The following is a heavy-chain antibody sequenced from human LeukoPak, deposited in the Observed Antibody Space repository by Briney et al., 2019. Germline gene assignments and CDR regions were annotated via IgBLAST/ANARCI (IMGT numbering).Heavy chain of an antibody. CDR3: ARATSQTADYYYYYMDV. D-gene: IGHD2-2*01. CDR2: MNPNSGNT. J-gene: IGHJ6*03. V-gene: IGHV1-8*01. Sequence: ASVKVSRKASGYAFTSYDINWVRQATGQRLEWMGWMNPNSGNTGYAQKFQGRVTMTSITSISTAYMELSSLRPEDTAVYFCARATSQTADYYYYYMDVWGKGTTVTVSS. CDR1: GYAFTSYD.